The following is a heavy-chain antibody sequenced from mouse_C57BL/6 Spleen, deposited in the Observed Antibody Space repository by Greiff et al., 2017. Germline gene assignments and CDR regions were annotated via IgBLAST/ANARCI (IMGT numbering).Heavy chain of an antibody. D-gene: IGHD2-4*01. CDR1: AYTFTSYW. CDR2: INPSNGGT. J-gene: IGHJ3*01. V-gene: IGHV1-53*01. CDR3: AKFYYDYEDWFAY. Sequence: QVQLQQSGTELVKPGASVKLSCKASAYTFTSYWMHWVKQRPGQGLEWIGNINPSNGGTNYNEKFKSKATLTVDKSSSTAYMQLSSLTSEDSAVYYCAKFYYDYEDWFAYWGQGTLVTVSA.